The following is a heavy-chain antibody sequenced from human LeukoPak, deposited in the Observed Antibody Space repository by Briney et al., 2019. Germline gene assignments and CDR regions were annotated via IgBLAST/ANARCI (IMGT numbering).Heavy chain of an antibody. CDR2: IYYSGST. Sequence: SETLSLTCTVSGGSISSYYWSWIRQPPGKGLEWIGYIYYSGSTNYNPSLKSRVTISVDTSKNQFSLKLSSVTAADTAVYYCARNGDYYEKSGYYYLFDFWGQGTLVTVSS. CDR1: GGSISSYY. V-gene: IGHV4-59*01. J-gene: IGHJ4*02. CDR3: ARNGDYYEKSGYYYLFDF. D-gene: IGHD3-22*01.